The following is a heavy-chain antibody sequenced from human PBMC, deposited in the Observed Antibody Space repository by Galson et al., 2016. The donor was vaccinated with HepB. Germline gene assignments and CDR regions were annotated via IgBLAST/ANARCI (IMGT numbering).Heavy chain of an antibody. J-gene: IGHJ4*02. V-gene: IGHV1-46*02. CDR2: IKPSGGNT. CDR3: ARELDHSFYFDY. D-gene: IGHD1-14*01. Sequence: SVKASCKASGYTFNTYNMHWVRQAPGQGLEWMGIIKPSGGNTIYAQKFQDRITMTRDTSTSTVYMELISLRSEDTAVYYCARELDHSFYFDYWGQGTLLTVSS. CDR1: GYTFNTYN.